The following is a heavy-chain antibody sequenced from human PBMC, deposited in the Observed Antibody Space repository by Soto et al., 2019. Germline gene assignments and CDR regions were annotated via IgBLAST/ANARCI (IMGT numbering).Heavy chain of an antibody. CDR2: IIPIFGTA. J-gene: IGHJ6*04. CDR3: ARDRRYNWNDGIDV. D-gene: IGHD1-1*01. Sequence: QVQLVQSGAEVKKPGSSVNVSCRASGGTFSSDAISWLRQAPGQGLEWMGGIIPIFGTADYAQKFQGRVTDTADESTSTAYIELSSLRSEDKALYYCARDRRYNWNDGIDVSGDGTTVTVSS. V-gene: IGHV1-69*12. CDR1: GGTFSSDA.